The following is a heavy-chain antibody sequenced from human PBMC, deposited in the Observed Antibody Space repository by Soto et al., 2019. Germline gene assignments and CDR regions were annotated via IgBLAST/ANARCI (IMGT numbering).Heavy chain of an antibody. CDR2: INPSGGST. V-gene: IGHV1-46*01. J-gene: IGHJ4*02. D-gene: IGHD2-15*01. CDR3: ARDPASYCSGGSCSRYYFDD. CDR1: GYTFTSYY. Sequence: ASVKVSCKASGYTFTSYYIHWVRQAPGQGLEWMGIINPSGGSTSYAQKFQGRVTMTRDTSTSTVYMELSSLRSEDTAVYYCARDPASYCSGGSCSRYYFDDWGEGTLFAVYS.